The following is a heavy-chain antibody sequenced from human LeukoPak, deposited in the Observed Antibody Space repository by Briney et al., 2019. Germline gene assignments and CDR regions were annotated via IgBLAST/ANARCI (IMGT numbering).Heavy chain of an antibody. D-gene: IGHD3-22*01. Sequence: NPSETLSLTCTVSGGSISSGDYYWSWIRQHPGKGLEWIGYIYYSGSSYYNPSLKSRVTISVDTSKNQFSLKLSSVTAADTAVYYCARFYDSSGPARNSFDYWGQGTLATVSP. V-gene: IGHV4-31*03. CDR1: GGSISSGDYY. J-gene: IGHJ4*02. CDR3: ARFYDSSGPARNSFDY. CDR2: IYYSGSS.